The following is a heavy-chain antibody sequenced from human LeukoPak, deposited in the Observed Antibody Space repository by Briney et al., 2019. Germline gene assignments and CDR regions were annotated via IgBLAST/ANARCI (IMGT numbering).Heavy chain of an antibody. J-gene: IGHJ4*02. Sequence: GASVKVSCKVSGYTLTELSMHWVRQVPGKGLEWMGGFDPEDGETIYAQKFQGRVTMTEDTSTDTAYMELSSLRSEDTAVYYCATGHSSGWWGAGDYWGQGTLVTVSS. CDR2: FDPEDGET. CDR3: ATGHSSGWWGAGDY. CDR1: GYTLTELS. D-gene: IGHD6-19*01. V-gene: IGHV1-24*01.